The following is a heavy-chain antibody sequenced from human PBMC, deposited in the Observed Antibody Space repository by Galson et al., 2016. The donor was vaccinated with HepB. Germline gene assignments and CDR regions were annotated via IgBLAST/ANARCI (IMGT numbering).Heavy chain of an antibody. J-gene: IGHJ4*02. CDR2: FDPEDGET. Sequence: SVKVSCKVSGYTLTRLSMHWVRQAPGKGLEWMGRFDPEDGETIYAQRFQGRVTMTEDTSNDTAYMELSSLRSEDTAVYYRATHRPNDSNGYYYVFDYWGQGTLVTVSS. CDR1: GYTLTRLS. CDR3: ATHRPNDSNGYYYVFDY. V-gene: IGHV1-24*01. D-gene: IGHD3-22*01.